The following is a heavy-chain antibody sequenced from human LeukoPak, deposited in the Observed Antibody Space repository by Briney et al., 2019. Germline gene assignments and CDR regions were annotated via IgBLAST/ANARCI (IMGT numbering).Heavy chain of an antibody. CDR1: GFTFSSYA. V-gene: IGHV3-23*01. J-gene: IGHJ4*02. Sequence: GGSLRLSCAASGFTFSSYAMSWVRQAPGKGLEWVSAISGSGGNTYYADSVKGRFTISRDNSKKTLYLQMNSLRAEDTALYYCARVQQYDKFDYWGQGTLVTVSS. CDR3: ARVQQYDKFDY. D-gene: IGHD3-22*01. CDR2: ISGSGGNT.